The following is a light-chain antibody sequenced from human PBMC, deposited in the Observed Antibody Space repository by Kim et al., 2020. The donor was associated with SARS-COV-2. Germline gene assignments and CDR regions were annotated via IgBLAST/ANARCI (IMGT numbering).Light chain of an antibody. J-gene: IGLJ3*02. V-gene: IGLV3-19*01. CDR3: SSRDSSGNHLV. CDR1: SLRSYY. CDR2: GKN. Sequence: SSELTQDPAVSVALGQTVWITCQGDSLRSYYASWYQQRPGQAPILVIYGKNNRPAGIPDRFSGSSSGETASLTITGALAEDEADYHCSSRDSSGNHLVFGGGTQLTVL.